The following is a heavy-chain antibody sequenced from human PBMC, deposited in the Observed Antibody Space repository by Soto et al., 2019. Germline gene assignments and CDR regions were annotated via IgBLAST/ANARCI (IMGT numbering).Heavy chain of an antibody. Sequence: QVQLVQSGAGVQKPGATANISCKASGYRFTAYDMHWVSQAPGQRLEWLGWINTATGDTKYSPSFQGRVTLSRDTSATTAYMELSGLRFEDTAVYYCARTRRYCSGGSCYPLDHWGQGTLVTVSS. D-gene: IGHD2-15*01. V-gene: IGHV1-3*04. CDR1: GYRFTAYD. CDR3: ARTRRYCSGGSCYPLDH. J-gene: IGHJ4*02. CDR2: INTATGDT.